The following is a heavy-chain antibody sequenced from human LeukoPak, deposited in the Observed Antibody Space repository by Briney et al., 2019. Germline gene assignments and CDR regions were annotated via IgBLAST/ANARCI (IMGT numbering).Heavy chain of an antibody. CDR2: ISGSGDQT. V-gene: IGHV3-23*01. CDR3: AKDTTAWWYHRAYMNV. CDR1: GFSLSTYA. D-gene: IGHD2-15*01. Sequence: GGSLRLSCAASGFSLSTYALSWVRQAPGGGLEWVAAISGSGDQTYHADSVKGRFTISKDNSENRLSLQMDSLRAEDTAVYFCAKDTTAWWYHRAYMNVWGKRTTVTVSS. J-gene: IGHJ6*03.